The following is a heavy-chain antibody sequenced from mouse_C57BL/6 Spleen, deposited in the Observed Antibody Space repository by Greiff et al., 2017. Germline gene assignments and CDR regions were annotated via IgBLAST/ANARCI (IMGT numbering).Heavy chain of an antibody. Sequence: EVKLQESGPELVKPGASVKISCKASGYSFTGYYMNWVKQSPEKSLEWIGEINPSTGGTTYNQKFKAKATLTVDKSSSTAYMQLKSLTSEDSAVYYCARSESRRMALFDDWGQGTTLTVSS. V-gene: IGHV1-42*01. CDR3: ARSESRRMALFDD. CDR1: GYSFTGYY. J-gene: IGHJ2*01. D-gene: IGHD2-3*01. CDR2: INPSTGGT.